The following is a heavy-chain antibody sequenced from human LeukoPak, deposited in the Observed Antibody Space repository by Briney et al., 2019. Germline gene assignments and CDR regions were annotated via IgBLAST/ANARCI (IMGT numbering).Heavy chain of an antibody. D-gene: IGHD1-26*01. V-gene: IGHV3-15*01. CDR2: IKSKTDGGTT. J-gene: IGHJ4*02. Sequence: PGGSLRLSCAASGFTFSNAWMSWVRQAPGKGLEWVGRIKSKTDGGTTDYAAPVKGRFTISRDDSKNTLYLQMNSRKTEDTAVYYCTTDGGIVGATGIDYWGQGTLVTVSS. CDR3: TTDGGIVGATGIDY. CDR1: GFTFSNAW.